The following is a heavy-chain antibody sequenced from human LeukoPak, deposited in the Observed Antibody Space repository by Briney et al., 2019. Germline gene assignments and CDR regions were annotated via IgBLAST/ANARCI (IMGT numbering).Heavy chain of an antibody. CDR1: GFTFSSYS. CDR3: ARGYYYGSGSRGHYYYYYMDV. V-gene: IGHV3-21*01. Sequence: PGGSLRLSCAASGFTFSSYSMNWVRQAPGKGLEWVSSISSSSYIYYADSVKGRFTISRDNAKNSLYLQMNSLRAEDTAVYYCARGYYYGSGSRGHYYYYYMDVWGKGTTVTVSS. D-gene: IGHD3-10*01. J-gene: IGHJ6*03. CDR2: ISSSSYI.